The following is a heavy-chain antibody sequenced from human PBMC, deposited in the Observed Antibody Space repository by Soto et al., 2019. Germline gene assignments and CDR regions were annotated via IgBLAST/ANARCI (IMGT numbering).Heavy chain of an antibody. D-gene: IGHD4-17*01. V-gene: IGHV3-66*01. CDR1: GFSVSGNH. Sequence: EVQLVESGGGLVQPGGSLRLSCAASGFSVSGNHMSWVRQAPGKGLEWVSLIYMSDSTYYADSVKGRFTISRDNSKNTLYLQMNSLRAEDTAVYYCARDPPGNGGAFDYWGQGILVTVSS. CDR3: ARDPPGNGGAFDY. J-gene: IGHJ4*02. CDR2: IYMSDST.